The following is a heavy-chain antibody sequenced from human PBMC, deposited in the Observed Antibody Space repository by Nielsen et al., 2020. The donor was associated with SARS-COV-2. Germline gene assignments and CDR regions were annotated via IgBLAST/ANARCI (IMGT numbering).Heavy chain of an antibody. CDR2: ISSSSSYI. CDR1: GFTFSNAW. J-gene: IGHJ6*02. D-gene: IGHD2-2*01. Sequence: GESLKISCAASGFTFSNAWMSWVRQAPGKGLEWVSSISSSSSYIYYADSVKGRFTISRDNAKNSLYLQMNSLRAEDTAVYYCARVGIVVVPAAKVYNYYYGMDVWGQGTTVTVSS. V-gene: IGHV3-21*01. CDR3: ARVGIVVVPAAKVYNYYYGMDV.